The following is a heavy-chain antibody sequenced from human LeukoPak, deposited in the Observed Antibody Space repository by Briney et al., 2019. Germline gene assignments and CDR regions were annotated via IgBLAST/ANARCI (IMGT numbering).Heavy chain of an antibody. CDR3: ARLTRDGYNAHFDY. CDR2: IYYSGST. Sequence: SETLSLTCTVSGGSISNYYWSWIRQPPGKGLEWIAYIYYSGSTNYNPSLKNRVAISVDTSKNQFSLKLRSVTAADTAVYYCARLTRDGYNAHFDYWGQGTLVIVSS. D-gene: IGHD5-24*01. V-gene: IGHV4-59*08. CDR1: GGSISNYY. J-gene: IGHJ4*02.